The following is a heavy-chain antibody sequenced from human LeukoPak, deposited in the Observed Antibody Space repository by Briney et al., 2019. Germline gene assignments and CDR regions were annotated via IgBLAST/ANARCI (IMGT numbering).Heavy chain of an antibody. CDR3: AKGDSSSEGFDY. V-gene: IGHV3-30*18. CDR2: ISYDGSNK. Sequence: QPGGSLRLSCAASGFTFSSYGMHWVRQAPGKGLEWVAVISYDGSNKYYADSVKGRFTISRDNSKNTLYLQMNSLRAEDTAVYYCAKGDSSSEGFDYWGQGTLVTVSS. D-gene: IGHD6-6*01. CDR1: GFTFSSYG. J-gene: IGHJ4*02.